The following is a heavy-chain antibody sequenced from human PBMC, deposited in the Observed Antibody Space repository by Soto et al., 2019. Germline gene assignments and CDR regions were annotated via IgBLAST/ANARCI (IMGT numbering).Heavy chain of an antibody. CDR1: GYTFTSYG. J-gene: IGHJ4*02. CDR3: ARDQVGATGDY. Sequence: GASVKVSCKASGYTFTSYGISWVRQAPGQGLEWVGWISAYNGNRNYAQKVQGRVTMTTDTSTNTAYMELRSLRSDDTAVYYCARDQVGATGDYWGQGTLVTVSS. V-gene: IGHV1-18*01. CDR2: ISAYNGNR. D-gene: IGHD1-26*01.